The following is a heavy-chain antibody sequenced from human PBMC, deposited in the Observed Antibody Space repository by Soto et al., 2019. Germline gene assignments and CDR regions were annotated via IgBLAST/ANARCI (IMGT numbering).Heavy chain of an antibody. Sequence: SVKVSCKAAGGTFSSYAISWVRQAPGQGLEWMGGIIPIFGTANYAQKFQGRVTITADESTSTAYMGLSSLRSEDTAVYYCARGGVFGVVLSNWFDPWGQGTFVTFSS. CDR2: IIPIFGTA. CDR1: GGTFSSYA. CDR3: ARGGVFGVVLSNWFDP. V-gene: IGHV1-69*13. J-gene: IGHJ5*02. D-gene: IGHD3-3*01.